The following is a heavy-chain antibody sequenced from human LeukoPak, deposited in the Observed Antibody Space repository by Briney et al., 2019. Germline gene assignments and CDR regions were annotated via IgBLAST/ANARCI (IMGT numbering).Heavy chain of an antibody. CDR3: ARDTSPYDFWSGYYDY. CDR2: INPSGGST. D-gene: IGHD3-3*01. V-gene: IGHV1-46*01. Sequence: ASVKVSCKASGYTFTSYGISWVRQAPGQGLEWMGIINPSGGSTSYAQKFQGRVTMTRDTSTSTVYMELSSLRSEDTAVYYCARDTSPYDFWSGYYDYWGQGTLVTVSS. CDR1: GYTFTSYG. J-gene: IGHJ4*02.